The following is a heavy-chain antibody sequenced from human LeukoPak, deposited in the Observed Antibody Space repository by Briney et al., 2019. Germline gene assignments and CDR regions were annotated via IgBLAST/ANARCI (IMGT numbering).Heavy chain of an antibody. D-gene: IGHD5-24*01. CDR1: GYTFTGDY. J-gene: IGHJ3*02. CDR3: ARGGDGSNWLKAFDT. Sequence: GASVKVSCKAAGYTFTGDYMHWVRQAPGQGLEWMGWINPNSGGTNYAQKFQGRVTMTRDTSISTAYMELSRLRSDDTAVYYRARGGDGSNWLKAFDTWGQGTMVTVSS. V-gene: IGHV1-2*02. CDR2: INPNSGGT.